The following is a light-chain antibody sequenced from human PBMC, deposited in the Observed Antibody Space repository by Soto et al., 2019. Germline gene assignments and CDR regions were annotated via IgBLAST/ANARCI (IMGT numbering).Light chain of an antibody. V-gene: IGKV1-27*01. Sequence: IQMTQKTNSLSASVGDRVTITCRPSRGIGNALAWYQQKPGKVPKVLIYAASTLQSGVPSRFSGSGSGTDFTLTISCLQPEDAATYYSPEYNIAPLSFGGVANVDVK. CDR1: RGIGNA. CDR3: PEYNIAPLS. CDR2: AAS. J-gene: IGKJ4*01.